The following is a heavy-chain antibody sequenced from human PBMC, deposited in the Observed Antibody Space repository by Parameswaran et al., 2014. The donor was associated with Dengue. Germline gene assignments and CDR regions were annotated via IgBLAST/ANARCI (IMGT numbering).Heavy chain of an antibody. V-gene: IGHV1-69*01. CDR1: GGTFGSYA. CDR2: IIPIFGTA. CDR3: ARGWRMATIMVGDY. D-gene: IGHD5-24*01. J-gene: IGHJ4*02. Sequence: VKVSCKASGGTFGSYAISWVRQAPGQGLEWMGGIIPIFGTANYAQKFQGRVTITADESTSTAYMELSSLRSEDTAVYYCARGWRMATIMVGDYWGQGTLVTVSS.